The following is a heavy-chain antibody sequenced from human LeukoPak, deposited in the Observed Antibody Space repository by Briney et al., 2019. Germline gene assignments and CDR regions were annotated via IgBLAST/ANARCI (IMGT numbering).Heavy chain of an antibody. CDR3: ARAYSGSYGAFFDY. J-gene: IGHJ4*02. CDR1: SGSISSYY. CDR2: IYYSGST. Sequence: SETLSLTCTVSSGSISSYYWSWIRQPPGKGLEWIGYIYYSGSTNYNPSLKSRVTISVDTSKNQFSLKLSSVTAADTAVYYCARAYSGSYGAFFDYWGQGTLVTVSS. D-gene: IGHD1-26*01. V-gene: IGHV4-59*01.